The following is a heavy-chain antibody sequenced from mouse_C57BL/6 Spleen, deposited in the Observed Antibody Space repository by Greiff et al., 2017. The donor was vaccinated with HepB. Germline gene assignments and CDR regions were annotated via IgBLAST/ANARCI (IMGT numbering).Heavy chain of an antibody. J-gene: IGHJ1*03. CDR2: IYPSDSET. Sequence: QVQLQQPGAELVRPGSSVKLSCKASGYTFTSYWMDWVKQRPGQGLEWIGNIYPSDSETHYNQKFKDKATLTVDKSSSTAYMQLSSLTSEDSAVYYCARHIYDGYYEYFDVWGTGTTVTVSS. CDR1: GYTFTSYW. CDR3: ARHIYDGYYEYFDV. D-gene: IGHD2-3*01. V-gene: IGHV1-61*01.